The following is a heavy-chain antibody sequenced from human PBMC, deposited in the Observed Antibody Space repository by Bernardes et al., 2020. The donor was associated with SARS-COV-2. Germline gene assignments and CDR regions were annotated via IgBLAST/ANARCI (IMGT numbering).Heavy chain of an antibody. V-gene: IGHV4-39*01. CDR2: IYSVRMT. D-gene: IGHD3-22*01. Sequence: SGTLSLTCTFSVASVTSSSYFWGRILQPPGKGLDCIETIYSVRMTYYNPSLKSRATISVDTSKNQFSLQLTSVTAADTAMYYCASTPVTMILVVITYYYFDLWGRGTLVTVSS. CDR3: ASTPVTMILVVITYYYFDL. CDR1: VASVTSSSYF. J-gene: IGHJ2*01.